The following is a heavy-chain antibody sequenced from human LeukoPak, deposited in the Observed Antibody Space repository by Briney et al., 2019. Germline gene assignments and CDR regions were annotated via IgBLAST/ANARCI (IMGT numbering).Heavy chain of an antibody. CDR1: GFTFSHYY. V-gene: IGHV3-11*01. CDR2: ISSSGSTI. CDR3: ARRLFMGDWFDP. J-gene: IGHJ5*02. Sequence: GGSLRLSCAASGFTFSHYYMSWIRQAPGKGLEWVSYISSSGSTIYYADSVKGRFTISRDNSKNTLYLQMNSLRAEDTAVYYCARRLFMGDWFDPWGQGTLVTVSS. D-gene: IGHD3-22*01.